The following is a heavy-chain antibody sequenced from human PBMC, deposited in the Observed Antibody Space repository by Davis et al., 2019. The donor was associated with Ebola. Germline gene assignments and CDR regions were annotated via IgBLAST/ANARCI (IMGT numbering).Heavy chain of an antibody. J-gene: IGHJ4*02. CDR1: GFTFSSYA. Sequence: GESLKISCAASGFTFSSYAMSWVRQAPGKGLEWVSAISGSGGSTYYADSVKGRFTISRDNSKNTLYLQMNSLRAEDTAVYYCAKDLPRGYSYGPGFDYWGQGTLVTVSS. CDR2: ISGSGGST. D-gene: IGHD5-18*01. CDR3: AKDLPRGYSYGPGFDY. V-gene: IGHV3-23*01.